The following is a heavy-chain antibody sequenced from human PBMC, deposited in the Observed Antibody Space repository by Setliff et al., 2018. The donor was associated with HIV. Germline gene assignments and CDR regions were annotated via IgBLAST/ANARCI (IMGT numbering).Heavy chain of an antibody. J-gene: IGHJ4*02. CDR3: ARHTVFVRYFDH. CDR2: FYYTGST. CDR1: AASIRSHY. Sequence: PSETLSLTCTVSAASIRSHYWSWIRQSPGKGLEWIGNFYYTGSTDYNPSFKSRVTISLDKSNNQISLNLCSATAAYTAVYYCARHTVFVRYFDHWGQGMLVTVSS. D-gene: IGHD2-2*02. V-gene: IGHV4-59*11.